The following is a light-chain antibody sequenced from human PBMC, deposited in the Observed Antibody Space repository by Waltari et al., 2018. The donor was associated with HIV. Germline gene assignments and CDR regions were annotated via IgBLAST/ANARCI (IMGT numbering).Light chain of an antibody. J-gene: IGLJ3*02. CDR1: SSEVGGHNY. Sequence: QSALTPPASVSGSPGQSITISCTGTSSEVGGHNYVSWYQQHPGKAPKLMIYDVSTRPSGVSNRFSGSKSGNTASLTISGLRAEDEADYYCSSYTSSSTWVFGGGTKLTVL. V-gene: IGLV2-14*01. CDR2: DVS. CDR3: SSYTSSSTWV.